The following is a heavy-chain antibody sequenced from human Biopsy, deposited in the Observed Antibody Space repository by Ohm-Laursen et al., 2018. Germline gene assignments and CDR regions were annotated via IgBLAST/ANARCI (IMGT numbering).Heavy chain of an antibody. CDR2: INCKTGAA. CDR3: ARDPLNGHKHFDY. D-gene: IGHD2-8*01. J-gene: IGHJ4*02. V-gene: IGHV1-2*02. CDR1: SYTFTDYN. Sequence: SSVKVSCKASSYTFTDYNIHWMRQAPGQGLEWLGYINCKTGAANYAQKFQGTVTMTRDTSISTAYLALGSLRSADTAIYYCARDPLNGHKHFDYWGQGSLVTVSS.